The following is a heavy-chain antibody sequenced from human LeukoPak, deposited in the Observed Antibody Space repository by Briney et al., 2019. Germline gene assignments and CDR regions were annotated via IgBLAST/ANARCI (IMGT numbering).Heavy chain of an antibody. D-gene: IGHD3-3*01. V-gene: IGHV1-2*02. CDR2: INPNSGGT. CDR3: ASSRFLEWLFAFDY. Sequence: ASVKVSCKASGYTFTGYYMHWVRQAPGQGLEWMGWINPNSGGTNYAQKFQGRVTMTRDTSISTAYMELSRLRSDDTAVYYCASSRFLEWLFAFDYWGQGTLVPVSS. CDR1: GYTFTGYY. J-gene: IGHJ4*02.